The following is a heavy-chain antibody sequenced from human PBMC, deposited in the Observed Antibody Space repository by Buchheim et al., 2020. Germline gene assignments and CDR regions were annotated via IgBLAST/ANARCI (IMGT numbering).Heavy chain of an antibody. CDR3: ARRRTAMVDF. D-gene: IGHD5-18*01. J-gene: IGHJ4*02. V-gene: IGHV4-39*01. CDR1: GGSITSSSYY. CDR2: INYSGTN. Sequence: QLQLQESGPGLVKPSETLSLTCTVSGGSITSSSYYWGWIRQPPGKGLEWIGSINYSGTNYYNPSLKRRVTISVDQHKQQLSLKLSSVTTADTAVYYCARRRTAMVDFWGQGTL.